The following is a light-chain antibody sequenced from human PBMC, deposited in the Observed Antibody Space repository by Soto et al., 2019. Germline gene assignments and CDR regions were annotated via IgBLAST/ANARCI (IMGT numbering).Light chain of an antibody. CDR1: SSDVGGYNS. Sequence: QSVLTQPASVSGSPGQSITISCTGTSSDVGGYNSVSWYQQHPGEAPKLMIYDVSNRPSGVSNRFSGSKSGNTASLTISGLQAEDEAAYYCSSYTSSSTPVLFGGGTKLTVL. J-gene: IGLJ2*01. CDR2: DVS. CDR3: SSYTSSSTPVL. V-gene: IGLV2-14*03.